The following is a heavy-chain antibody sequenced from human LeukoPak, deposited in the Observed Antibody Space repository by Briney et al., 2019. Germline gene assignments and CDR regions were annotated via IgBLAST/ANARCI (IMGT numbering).Heavy chain of an antibody. CDR1: GGSISSYY. V-gene: IGHV4-59*01. D-gene: IGHD2-8*01. J-gene: IGHJ4*02. CDR2: IYNSGST. CDR3: ARDLGYASSYFDC. Sequence: SETLSLTCTVSGGSISSYYWSWIRQPPGKGLEWIGYIYNSGSTNYSPSLKSRVTISVDTSKNQFSLKLSSVTAADTAVYYCARDLGYASSYFDCWGQGTLVTVSS.